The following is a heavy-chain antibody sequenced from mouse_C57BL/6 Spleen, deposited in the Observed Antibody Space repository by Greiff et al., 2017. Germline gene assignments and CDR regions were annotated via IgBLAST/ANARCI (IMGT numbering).Heavy chain of an antibody. CDR1: GYAFSSYW. CDR2: IYPGDGDT. V-gene: IGHV1-80*01. D-gene: IGHD2-4*01. CDR3: SRSGSFYYDFDY. Sequence: QVQLKQSGAELVKPGASVKISCKASGYAFSSYWMNWVKQRPGKGLEWIGQIYPGDGDTNYNGKFKGKATLTADKSSSTAYMQLSSLTSEDSAVYFCSRSGSFYYDFDYWGQGTTLTVSS. J-gene: IGHJ2*01.